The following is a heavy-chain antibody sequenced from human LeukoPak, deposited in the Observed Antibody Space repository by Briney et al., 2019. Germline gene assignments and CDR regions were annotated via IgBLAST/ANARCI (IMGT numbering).Heavy chain of an antibody. CDR2: ISGSGGST. Sequence: GGSLRLSCAVSGFTFSSYAMSWVREAPGKGVEWVSAISGSGGSTYYADSVEGRFTIYRANSKKTLYLKMNSVRAEHTAVYYCAKPDLIAVAGLDYWGQGTLVTVSS. CDR3: AKPDLIAVAGLDY. CDR1: GFTFSSYA. J-gene: IGHJ4*02. D-gene: IGHD6-19*01. V-gene: IGHV3-23*01.